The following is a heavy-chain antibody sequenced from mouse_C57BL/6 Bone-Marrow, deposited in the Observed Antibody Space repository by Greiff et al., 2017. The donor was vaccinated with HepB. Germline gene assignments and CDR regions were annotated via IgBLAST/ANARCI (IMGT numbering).Heavy chain of an antibody. Sequence: VMLVESGAELVRPGASVKLSCKASGYTFTDYYINWVKQRPGQGLEWIARIYPGSGNTYYNEKFKGKATLTAEKSSSTAYMQLSSLTSEDSAVYFCAGSNYAGDDWGQGTTLTVSS. D-gene: IGHD2-5*01. CDR1: GYTFTDYY. J-gene: IGHJ2*01. V-gene: IGHV1-76*01. CDR3: AGSNYAGDD. CDR2: IYPGSGNT.